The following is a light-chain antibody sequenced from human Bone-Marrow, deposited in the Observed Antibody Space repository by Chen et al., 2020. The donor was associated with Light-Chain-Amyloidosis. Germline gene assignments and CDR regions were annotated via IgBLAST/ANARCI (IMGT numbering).Light chain of an antibody. CDR3: CSYAGSSPYV. CDR2: EGS. Sequence: QSALTQPASVSGSPGQSIPLSCTGTSSDVGSYNLVSWYQQHPGKAPKLMIYEGSKRPSGVSNRFSGSKSGNTASLTISGLQAEDEADYYCCSYAGSSPYVFGTGTKVTVL. CDR1: SSDVGSYNL. J-gene: IGLJ1*01. V-gene: IGLV2-23*01.